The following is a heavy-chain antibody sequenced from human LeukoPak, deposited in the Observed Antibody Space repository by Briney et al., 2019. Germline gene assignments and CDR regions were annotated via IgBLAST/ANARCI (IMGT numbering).Heavy chain of an antibody. CDR2: IYYSGST. Sequence: SETLSLTCTVSGGSISSGGYYWSWIRQHPGKGLEWIGYIYYSGSTYYNPSLKSRVTISVDTSKNQFSLKLSSVTAADTAVYYCARDEGGNSPYFDYWGQGNLVTVSS. J-gene: IGHJ4*02. CDR3: ARDEGGNSPYFDY. CDR1: GGSISSGGYY. V-gene: IGHV4-31*03. D-gene: IGHD1-26*01.